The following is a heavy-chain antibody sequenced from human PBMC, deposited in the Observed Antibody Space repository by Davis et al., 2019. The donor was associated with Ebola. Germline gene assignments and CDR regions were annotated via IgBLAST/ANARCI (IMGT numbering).Heavy chain of an antibody. CDR2: ISYDGSNK. D-gene: IGHD5-12*01. CDR1: GFTFSNYA. V-gene: IGHV3-30*18. Sequence: PGESLKISCAASGFTFSNYAMHWVRQAPGKGLEWVAVISYDGSNKYYGDSVKGRFTISRDNSKNTLNLQMNSLRAEDTAVYYCAKDLGGGYDHSYYKYYGMDVWGKGTTVTVSS. CDR3: AKDLGGGYDHSYYKYYGMDV. J-gene: IGHJ6*04.